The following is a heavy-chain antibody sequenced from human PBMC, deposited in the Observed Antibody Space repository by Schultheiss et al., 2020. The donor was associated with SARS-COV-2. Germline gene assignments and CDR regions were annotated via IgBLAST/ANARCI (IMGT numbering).Heavy chain of an antibody. D-gene: IGHD3-16*01. CDR3: ASGAHRSYYDYVWGSLPGDI. J-gene: IGHJ3*02. V-gene: IGHV3-33*01. CDR2: IWYDGSNK. Sequence: GGSLRLSCAASGFTFSSYGMHWVRQAPGKGLEWVAVIWYDGSNKYYADSVKGRFTISRDNSKNTLYLQMNSLRAEDTAVYYCASGAHRSYYDYVWGSLPGDIWGQGTMVTVSS. CDR1: GFTFSSYG.